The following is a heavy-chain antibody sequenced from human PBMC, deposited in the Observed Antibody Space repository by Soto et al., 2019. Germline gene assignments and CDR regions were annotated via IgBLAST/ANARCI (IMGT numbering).Heavy chain of an antibody. CDR3: ARVEALVVVAAPDAFDI. D-gene: IGHD2-15*01. CDR2: IKQDGSKK. CDR1: GFTFSSYW. Sequence: GGSLRLSCAASGFTFSSYWMSWVRQAPGKGLEWVANIKQDGSKKYYVDSVKGRFTISRDNAKNSLYLQMNSLRAEDTTVYYCARVEALVVVAAPDAFDIWGQGTMVTVSS. V-gene: IGHV3-7*01. J-gene: IGHJ3*02.